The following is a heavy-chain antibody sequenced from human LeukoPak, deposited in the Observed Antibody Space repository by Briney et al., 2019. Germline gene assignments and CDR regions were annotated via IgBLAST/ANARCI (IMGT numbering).Heavy chain of an antibody. CDR2: IYYSGST. V-gene: IGHV4-39*01. D-gene: IGHD2-2*02. CDR3: ARLSCSSTSCYTVDY. CDR1: GGSISSSSYY. Sequence: PSETLSLTCTVFGGSISSSSYYWGWIRQPPGKGLEWIGSIYYSGSTYYNPSLKSRVTISVDTSKNQFSLKLSSVTAADTAVYYCARLSCSSTSCYTVDYWGQGTLVTVSS. J-gene: IGHJ4*02.